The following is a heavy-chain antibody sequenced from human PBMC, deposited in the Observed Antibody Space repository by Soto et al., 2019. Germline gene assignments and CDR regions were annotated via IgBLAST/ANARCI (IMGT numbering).Heavy chain of an antibody. CDR1: GFTFSSYA. D-gene: IGHD6-19*01. CDR2: ISYDGSNK. V-gene: IGHV3-30-3*01. J-gene: IGHJ6*02. CDR3: AREPDSRDLGWYYGMDV. Sequence: PGGSLRLSCAASGFTFSSYAMHWVRQSPGKGLEWVAVISYDGSNKYYADSVKGRFTISRDNSKNTLYLQMNSLRAEDTAVYYCAREPDSRDLGWYYGMDVWGQGTTVTAP.